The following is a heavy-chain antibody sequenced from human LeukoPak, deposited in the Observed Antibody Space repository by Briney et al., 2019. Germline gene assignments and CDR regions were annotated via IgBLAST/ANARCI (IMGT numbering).Heavy chain of an antibody. D-gene: IGHD4-11*01. CDR1: GFTYSHYG. J-gene: IGHJ4*02. CDR3: AKDAQRGFDYSNSLEY. CDR2: IWSDGTEK. Sequence: GGSLRLSCATSGFTYSHYGMHWVRQAPGKGLEWVAVIWSDGTEKYYGDAVKGRFTISRDNSRNTLYLQMNSLRGEDTAVYYCAKDAQRGFDYSNSLEYWGQGTLVTVSS. V-gene: IGHV3-33*06.